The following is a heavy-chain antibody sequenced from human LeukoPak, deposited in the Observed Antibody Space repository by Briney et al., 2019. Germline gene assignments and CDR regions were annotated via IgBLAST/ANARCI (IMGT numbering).Heavy chain of an antibody. J-gene: IGHJ4*02. CDR2: ISGSSSDV. CDR1: GFTFSDSY. V-gene: IGHV3-11*01. CDR3: SRDPRHNDY. Sequence: GGSLRLSCAASGFTFSDSYMTWIRQAPGKGLELLSYISGSSSDVNYIDSVRGRFTISRDNAKNSLYLHMNSLTVEDTAVSYCSRDPRHNDYWGQGTLVTVSS.